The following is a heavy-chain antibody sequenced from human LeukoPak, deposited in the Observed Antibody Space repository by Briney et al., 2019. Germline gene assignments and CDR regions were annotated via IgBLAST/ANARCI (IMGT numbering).Heavy chain of an antibody. Sequence: ASVKVSCKASGYTFTSYDINWARQATGQGLEWMGWMNPNSGNTGYAQKFQGRVTMTRNTSISTAYMELSSLRSEDTAVYYCARGRKVAARPYYCYYMDVWGKGTTVTVS. J-gene: IGHJ6*03. CDR1: GYTFTSYD. CDR3: ARGRKVAARPYYCYYMDV. CDR2: MNPNSGNT. D-gene: IGHD6-6*01. V-gene: IGHV1-8*01.